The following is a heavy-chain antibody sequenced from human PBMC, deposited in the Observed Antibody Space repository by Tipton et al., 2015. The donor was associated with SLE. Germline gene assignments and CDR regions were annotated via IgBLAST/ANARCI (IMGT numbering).Heavy chain of an antibody. J-gene: IGHJ5*02. V-gene: IGHV4-61*09. D-gene: IGHD3-16*01. CDR2: VHLSGDT. CDR3: ARRRGSIWGTSHAAPRGNWFDP. CDR1: GGSISSGSYY. Sequence: TLSLTCTVSGGSISSGSYYWSWIRQPAGKGLEWIGHVHLSGDTNYNPSLKSRVTISLDTSKNQFPLNQTSVTAADTAVFYCARRRGSIWGTSHAAPRGNWFDPWGQGTLVTVSS.